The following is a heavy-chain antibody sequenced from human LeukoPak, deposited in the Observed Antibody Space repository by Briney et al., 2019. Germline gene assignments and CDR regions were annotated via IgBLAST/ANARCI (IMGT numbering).Heavy chain of an antibody. CDR2: IYRSGGT. CDR3: VRDLDDGSYALAF. Sequence: SETLSLTCAVSGDSVGSSASGNSRWNWVRQPPGKTLEWIGEIYRSGGTHSNPSLRRRVTMSLDRSKNQLTLNVRSVTAADTAVYYCVRDLDDGSYALAFWGQGTLVTVSS. CDR1: GDSVGSSASGNS. V-gene: IGHV4-4*02. J-gene: IGHJ4*02. D-gene: IGHD1-26*01.